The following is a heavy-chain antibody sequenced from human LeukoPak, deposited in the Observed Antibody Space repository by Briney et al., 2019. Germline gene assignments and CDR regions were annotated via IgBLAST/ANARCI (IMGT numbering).Heavy chain of an antibody. CDR3: ARGGVLGYCSGGSCYPKQLDY. J-gene: IGHJ4*02. Sequence: ASVKVSCKASGYTFTSYGISWVRQAPGQGLEWMGWISAYNGNTNYAQKLQGRVTMTPDTSTSTAYMELRSLRSDDTAVYYCARGGVLGYCSGGSCYPKQLDYWGQGTLVTVSS. V-gene: IGHV1-18*01. CDR1: GYTFTSYG. CDR2: ISAYNGNT. D-gene: IGHD2-15*01.